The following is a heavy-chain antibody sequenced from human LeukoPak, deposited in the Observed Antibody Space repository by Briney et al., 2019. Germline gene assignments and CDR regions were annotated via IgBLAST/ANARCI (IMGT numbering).Heavy chain of an antibody. Sequence: GGSLRLSCAASGLTFSSYAMSWVRQAPGKGLEWVSVISASGGNSYYADSVKGRFTVSRDSSKNTLHLQMNSLRAEDTAVYYCARDIELSCWGQGTLVTVSS. CDR3: ARDIELSC. CDR2: ISASGGNS. V-gene: IGHV3-23*01. D-gene: IGHD1-26*01. CDR1: GLTFSSYA. J-gene: IGHJ4*02.